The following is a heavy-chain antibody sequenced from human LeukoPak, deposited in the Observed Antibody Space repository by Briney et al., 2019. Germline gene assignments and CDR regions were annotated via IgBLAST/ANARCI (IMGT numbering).Heavy chain of an antibody. D-gene: IGHD3-22*01. CDR1: GGTFSSYA. Sequence: SVKVSCEASGGTFSSYAISWVRQAPGQGLEWMGRIIPIFGTANYAQKFQGRVTITTDESTSTAYMELSSLRSEDTAVYYCARDLGITMIVVDAFDIWGQGTMVTVSS. V-gene: IGHV1-69*05. CDR3: ARDLGITMIVVDAFDI. J-gene: IGHJ3*02. CDR2: IIPIFGTA.